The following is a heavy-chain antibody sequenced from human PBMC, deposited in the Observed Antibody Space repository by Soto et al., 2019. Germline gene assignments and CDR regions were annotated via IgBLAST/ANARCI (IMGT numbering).Heavy chain of an antibody. Sequence: ASVKVSCKASGYTFTAYYMHWVRLAPGQGLEWMGWINPSSGFTNYAQNFQGRVTMTRDTSITTAYMELISLRSDDTAVYYCARDLHSSSWYRGWFDPWGQGTLGTVSS. CDR1: GYTFTAYY. CDR2: INPSSGFT. J-gene: IGHJ5*02. V-gene: IGHV1-2*02. CDR3: ARDLHSSSWYRGWFDP. D-gene: IGHD6-13*01.